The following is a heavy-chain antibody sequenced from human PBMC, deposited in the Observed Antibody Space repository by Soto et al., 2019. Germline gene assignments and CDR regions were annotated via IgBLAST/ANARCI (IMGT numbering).Heavy chain of an antibody. J-gene: IGHJ4*02. V-gene: IGHV3-30*18. CDR1: GFTFSSYG. D-gene: IGHD5-18*01. Sequence: PGGSLRLSCAASGFTFSSYGMHWVRQAPGKGLEWVAVISYDGSNKYYADSVKGRFTISRDNSKNTLYLQMNSLRAEDTAVYYCAKEIQLWCPFDYWGQGTLVTVSS. CDR3: AKEIQLWCPFDY. CDR2: ISYDGSNK.